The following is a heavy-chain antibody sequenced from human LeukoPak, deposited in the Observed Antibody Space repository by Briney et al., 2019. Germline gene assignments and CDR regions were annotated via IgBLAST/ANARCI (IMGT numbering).Heavy chain of an antibody. D-gene: IGHD3-22*01. V-gene: IGHV3-11*06. CDR1: GFTFSNHY. J-gene: IGHJ4*02. CDR3: ARAYDYYYDR. CDR2: ISTSGSST. Sequence: GGSLRLSCAASGFTFSNHYISWIRQAPGKGLEWVSYISTSGSSTKYADSVKGRFTISRDNAKNSLYLQMNSLRAEDTAMYYCARAYDYYYDRWGQGTLVTVSP.